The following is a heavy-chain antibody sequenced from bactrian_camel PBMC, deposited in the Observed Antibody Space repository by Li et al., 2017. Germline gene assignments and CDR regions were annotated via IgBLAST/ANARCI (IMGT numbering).Heavy chain of an antibody. CDR3: AADPRAYGGACVRQMRAPGYSSASAL. J-gene: IGHJ4*01. D-gene: IGHD6*01. V-gene: IGHV3S53*01. CDR1: GYFDSDNC. CDR2: VYADPRR. Sequence: HVQLVESGGGSVQTGGSLRLSCSASGYFDSDNCMGWFRQAPGKEREGIAGVYADPRRKSRFDSGGGRFTASQDNNKMVYLLMSNLKPEDTAMYYCAADPRAYGGACVRQMRAPGYSSASALWGQGTQVTVS.